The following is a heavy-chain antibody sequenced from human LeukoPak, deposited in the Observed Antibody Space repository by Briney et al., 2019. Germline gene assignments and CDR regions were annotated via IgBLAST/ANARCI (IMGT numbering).Heavy chain of an antibody. Sequence: SETLSLTCTVSGGSISSSSYYWGWIRQPPGKGLEWIGSIYYSGSTYYNPSLKSRVTISVDTSKNQFSLKLSSVIAADTAVYYCARRGYSSRSCWFDPWGQGTLVTVSS. CDR1: GGSISSSSYY. CDR3: ARRGYSSRSCWFDP. J-gene: IGHJ5*02. CDR2: IYYSGST. D-gene: IGHD6-13*01. V-gene: IGHV4-39*01.